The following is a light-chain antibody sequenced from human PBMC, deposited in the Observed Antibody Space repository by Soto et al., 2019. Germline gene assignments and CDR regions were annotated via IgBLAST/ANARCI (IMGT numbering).Light chain of an antibody. CDR1: QTIRRF. Sequence: DIQMTQSPSSLSASVGDRVTITCRASQTIRRFLTWYQQKPGKAPKLLIYDAFTLQSGVPSRFSGSGSGTDFTLTIGSLQPEDFARYYCQQTYRPPFTFGPGTKVDIK. J-gene: IGKJ3*01. CDR2: DAF. CDR3: QQTYRPPFT. V-gene: IGKV1-39*01.